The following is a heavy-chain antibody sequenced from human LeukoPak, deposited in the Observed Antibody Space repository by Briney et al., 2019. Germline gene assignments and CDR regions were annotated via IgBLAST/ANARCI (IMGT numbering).Heavy chain of an antibody. V-gene: IGHV4-34*01. J-gene: IGHJ5*02. CDR3: ARLSSSEGFDP. D-gene: IGHD6-6*01. CDR2: IYYSGST. CDR1: GGSFSGYY. Sequence: SETLSLTCAVYGGSFSGYYWNWIRQPPGKGLEWIGSIYYSGSTYYNPSLKSRVTISVDTSKNQFSLKLSSVTAADTAVYYCARLSSSEGFDPWGQGTLVTVSS.